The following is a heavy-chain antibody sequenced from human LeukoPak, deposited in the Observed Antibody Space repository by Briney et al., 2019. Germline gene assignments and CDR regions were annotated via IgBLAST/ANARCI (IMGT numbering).Heavy chain of an antibody. J-gene: IGHJ4*02. CDR2: FDPEDGET. V-gene: IGHV1-24*01. CDR1: GYTLTELS. CDR3: ATILHIGLVG. D-gene: IGHD2-21*01. Sequence: ASVKVSCKVSGYTLTELSMHWVRQAPGKGLEWMGGFDPEDGETIYAQKFQGRVTVTEDTSTDTAYMELSSLRSEDTAVYYCATILHIGLVGWGQGTLVTVSS.